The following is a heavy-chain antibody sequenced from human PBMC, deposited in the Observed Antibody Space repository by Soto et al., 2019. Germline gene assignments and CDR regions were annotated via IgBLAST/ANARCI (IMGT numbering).Heavy chain of an antibody. CDR1: GGTFISYA. CDR3: ARGNRDYGDYSNYFFDL. V-gene: IGHV1-69*12. D-gene: IGHD4-17*01. CDR2: IIPMYGTA. J-gene: IGHJ4*02. Sequence: QVQLVQSGAEMKKPGSSVRVSCKSSGGTFISYAISWVRQGPRQGLEWMGGIIPMYGTATYAQKFQGRVTITAFESTSTGYMELHSLRSDDTAVYFCARGNRDYGDYSNYFFDLWGQGTLVTVSS.